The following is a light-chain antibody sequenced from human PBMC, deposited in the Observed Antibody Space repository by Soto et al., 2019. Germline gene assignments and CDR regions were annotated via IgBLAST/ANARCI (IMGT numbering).Light chain of an antibody. CDR1: QSISKY. CDR2: AAS. V-gene: IGKV1-39*01. J-gene: IGKJ3*01. CDR3: QQTYNTPPFT. Sequence: DIQMTXSPSSLSASVGDRVTITCRASQSISKYLNWYQQKPGKAPKLLIYAASSLQSGVPSRFSGSGSGTDFILTISSLQPEDFATYYCQQTYNTPPFTFGPGTKVDIK.